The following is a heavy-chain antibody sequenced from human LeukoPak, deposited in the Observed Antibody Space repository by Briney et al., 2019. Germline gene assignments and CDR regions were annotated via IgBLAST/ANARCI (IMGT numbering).Heavy chain of an antibody. CDR1: GFTLSDHY. V-gene: IGHV3-72*01. CDR3: ARGRRSFDI. D-gene: IGHD5-24*01. CDR2: TRNKANSYTT. Sequence: PGGSLRLSCAASGFTLSDHYMDWVRQAPGKGLEWVGRTRNKANSYTTEYAASVKGRFTISRHDSNNSLYLQMNSLKTEGTAVYYCARGRRSFDIWGQGTMVTVSS. J-gene: IGHJ3*02.